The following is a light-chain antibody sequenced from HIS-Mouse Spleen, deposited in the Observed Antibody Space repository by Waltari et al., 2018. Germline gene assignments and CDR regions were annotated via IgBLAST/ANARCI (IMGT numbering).Light chain of an antibody. J-gene: IGKJ1*01. V-gene: IGKV1-9*01. CDR2: AAS. Sequence: IQFTQSPSFLSASVGDRVTITCRASQGISSYLAWYQQKPGEAPKLLFYAASTLHSGVPSRFSGSGSGREFTLTISSLQPEDFATYDCQQLNSYPPTFGQGTKVEIK. CDR3: QQLNSYPPT. CDR1: QGISSY.